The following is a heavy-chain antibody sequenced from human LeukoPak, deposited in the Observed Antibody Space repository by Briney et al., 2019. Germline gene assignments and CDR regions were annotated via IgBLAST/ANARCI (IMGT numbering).Heavy chain of an antibody. CDR1: GGSISSYY. J-gene: IGHJ4*02. V-gene: IGHV4-4*07. CDR2: IYTSGST. CDR3: ARDRYCSSTSCYSAFDY. D-gene: IGHD2-2*01. Sequence: SETLSLTCTVSGGSISSYYWSWIRQPAGKGLEWIGRIYTSGSTNYNPSLKSRVTMSVDTSKNQSSLKLSSVTAADTAVYYCARDRYCSSTSCYSAFDYWGQGTLVTVSS.